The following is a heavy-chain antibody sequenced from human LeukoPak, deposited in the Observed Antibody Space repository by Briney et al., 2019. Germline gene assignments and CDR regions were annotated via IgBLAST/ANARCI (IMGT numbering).Heavy chain of an antibody. Sequence: GGSLRLSCAASGFTFKTYSMIWVRQAPGKGLEWVSSITTRGSYINYADSVKGRFTISRDNAKNSLYLQMNSLRAEDTAVYYCARGIAVAGTIDYWGQGTLVTVSS. CDR1: GFTFKTYS. D-gene: IGHD6-19*01. V-gene: IGHV3-21*01. CDR2: ITTRGSYI. CDR3: ARGIAVAGTIDY. J-gene: IGHJ4*02.